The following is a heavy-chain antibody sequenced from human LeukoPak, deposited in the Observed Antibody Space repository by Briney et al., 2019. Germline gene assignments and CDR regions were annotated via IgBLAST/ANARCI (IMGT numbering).Heavy chain of an antibody. CDR3: ARVDYGANLSPLFDY. CDR1: GGSISSSSDF. V-gene: IGHV4-39*01. CDR2: IYYSGRT. Sequence: SETLSLTCTVSGGSISSSSDFWGCIRQPPGKGLEWIGSIYYSGRTYNNPSLKSRVTKSVDTSKNQFSLKLSSVTAADTAVYYCARVDYGANLSPLFDYWGQGTLVPASS. D-gene: IGHD4-23*01. J-gene: IGHJ4*02.